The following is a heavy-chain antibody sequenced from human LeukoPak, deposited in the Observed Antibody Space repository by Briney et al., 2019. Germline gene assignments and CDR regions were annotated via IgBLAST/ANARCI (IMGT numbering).Heavy chain of an antibody. CDR2: INRDGSRT. CDR3: ARVRDDYTYFDC. V-gene: IGHV3-74*01. Sequence: SGGSLRLSCAASGFTFSSYWMHWVRQAPGKGLMWVSRINRDGSRTTYADSVRGRFTISRDNAQSTLHLQMNSLRAEDTAVYYCARVRDDYTYFDCWGQGTLVTVSS. CDR1: GFTFSSYW. J-gene: IGHJ4*02. D-gene: IGHD4-11*01.